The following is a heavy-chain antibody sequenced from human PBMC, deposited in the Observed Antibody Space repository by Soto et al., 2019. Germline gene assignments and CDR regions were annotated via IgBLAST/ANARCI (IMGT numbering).Heavy chain of an antibody. J-gene: IGHJ4*02. D-gene: IGHD3-10*01. CDR1: GFSLTTSGVG. V-gene: IGHV2-5*02. CDR3: ALSSGRSGDY. CDR2: LYWDDDK. Sequence: QITLKESGPTLVKPTQTLTLTCTFSGFSLTTSGVGVGWIRQPPGKALEWLALLYWDDDKRYSPSLKSRLTIAMDPSNNPVVLTVTNMDPVDTGTYFSALSSGRSGDYWGQGTLVTVSS.